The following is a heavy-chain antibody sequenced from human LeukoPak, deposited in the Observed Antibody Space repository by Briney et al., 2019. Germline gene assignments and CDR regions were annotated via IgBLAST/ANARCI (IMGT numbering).Heavy chain of an antibody. CDR1: GGSVSGDGYY. J-gene: IGHJ4*02. D-gene: IGHD1-1*01. CDR3: ARAPYSWSDVGLDY. Sequence: SETLSLTCTVSGGSVSGDGYYWSWIRQSPGKGLESIGYIFYSGSTNYNPSLKSRVTISADTSNNQFSLKLSSVTAADTAVYYCARAPYSWSDVGLDYWGQGTLVTVSS. CDR2: IFYSGST. V-gene: IGHV4-61*08.